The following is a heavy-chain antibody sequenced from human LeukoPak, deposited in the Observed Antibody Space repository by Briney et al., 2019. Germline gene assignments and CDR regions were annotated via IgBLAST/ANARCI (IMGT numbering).Heavy chain of an antibody. CDR1: GFTFSDYA. CDR3: AKDPAAHNYFDY. Sequence: GGSLRPSCAASGFTFSDYAVSWVRQAPGKGLEWVSAISGSGGGTYYAGSVKGRFTISRDNSKNTLYLEMNSLRVEDTAVYYCAKDPAAHNYFDYWGQGTLVTVSS. CDR2: ISGSGGGT. V-gene: IGHV3-23*01. J-gene: IGHJ4*02. D-gene: IGHD6-13*01.